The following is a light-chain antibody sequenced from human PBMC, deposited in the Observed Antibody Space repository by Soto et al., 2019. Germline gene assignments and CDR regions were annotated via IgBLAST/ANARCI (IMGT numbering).Light chain of an antibody. V-gene: IGKV1-5*01. CDR2: AAS. J-gene: IGKJ1*01. CDR1: QSVSSG. Sequence: DIQVTQSPSTLSASVGDRVTITCRASQSVSSGLAWYQQKPGKAPKLLIYAASSLQSGVPSRFSGSGSGTEFTLTITSLQPDDFATYYSQQYNSYPWTFGQGTKVDI. CDR3: QQYNSYPWT.